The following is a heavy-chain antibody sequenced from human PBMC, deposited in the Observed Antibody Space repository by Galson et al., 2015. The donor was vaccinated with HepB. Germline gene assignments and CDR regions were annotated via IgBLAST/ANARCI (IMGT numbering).Heavy chain of an antibody. V-gene: IGHV1-69*05. CDR2: IIPIFGTA. Sequence: SVKVSCKASGGTFSSYAISWVRQAPGQGLEWMGGIIPIFGTANYAAPVQGRFTISRDDSKNTLYLQMNSLKTEDSAVYYCITDLPTSESYPFDYWGQGTLVTVSS. CDR1: GGTFSSYA. CDR3: ITDLPTSESYPFDY. J-gene: IGHJ4*02. D-gene: IGHD1-26*01.